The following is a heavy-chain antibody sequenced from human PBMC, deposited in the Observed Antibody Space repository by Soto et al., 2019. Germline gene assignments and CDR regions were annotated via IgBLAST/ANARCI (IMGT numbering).Heavy chain of an antibody. D-gene: IGHD6-13*01. Sequence: PGASVKVSCRASGGSFSSYAISWVRQAAGQGLEWMGGIIPIVGTGNYAQNFQGRVTITADESTSTAYMELSSLRSEDTAMYYCARDLRAAGRPGMDVWGQGTTVTVSS. CDR3: ARDLRAAGRPGMDV. CDR1: GGSFSSYA. CDR2: IIPIVGTG. V-gene: IGHV1-69*13. J-gene: IGHJ6*02.